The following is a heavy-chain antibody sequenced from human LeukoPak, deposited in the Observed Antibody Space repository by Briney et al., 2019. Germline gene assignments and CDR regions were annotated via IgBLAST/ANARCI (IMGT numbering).Heavy chain of an antibody. CDR1: GGSISSSSYY. D-gene: IGHD4-23*01. Sequence: SETLSLTCTVSGGSISSSSYYWGWIRQPPGKGLEWIGSIYYSGSTYYNPSLKSRVTVSVDTSKNQFSLKLSSVTAADTAVYYCARLHYGGNYGYYYYYMDVWGKGTTVTISS. CDR2: IYYSGST. V-gene: IGHV4-39*01. J-gene: IGHJ6*03. CDR3: ARLHYGGNYGYYYYYMDV.